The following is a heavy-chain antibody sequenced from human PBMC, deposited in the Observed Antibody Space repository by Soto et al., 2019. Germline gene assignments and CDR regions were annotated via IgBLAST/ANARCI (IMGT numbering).Heavy chain of an antibody. CDR1: VSTFSAYN. V-gene: IGHV3-21*01. D-gene: IGHD3-22*01. CDR2: ISSSTIYT. J-gene: IGHJ4*02. CDR3: ARDLHSDSGRFGY. Sequence: GWSPRPSCAASVSTFSAYNLNWVRVSPWKVLEWVSSISSSTIYTYYPDSLKVRFTISRNNAKNSLYLQMNSLRAEDTAVYYCARDLHSDSGRFGYWGQGILLTISS.